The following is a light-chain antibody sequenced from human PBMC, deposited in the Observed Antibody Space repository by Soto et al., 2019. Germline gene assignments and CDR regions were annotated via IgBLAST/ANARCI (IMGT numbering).Light chain of an antibody. CDR1: MRDVGAYNL. V-gene: IGLV2-14*01. CDR3: TSYTTKSSLI. J-gene: IGLJ2*01. Sequence: QSALTQPASVSGSPGQSITISCAGTMRDVGAYNLVSWYQQHPGRAPQLIIYEVRNRPSGISFRFSGSKSGNTASLTISGPQVEAGADYYCTSYTTKSSLIFGGGTKLTVL. CDR2: EVR.